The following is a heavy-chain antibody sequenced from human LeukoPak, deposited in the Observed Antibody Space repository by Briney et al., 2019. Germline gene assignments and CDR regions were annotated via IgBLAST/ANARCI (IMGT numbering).Heavy chain of an antibody. CDR2: IIPIFGTA. CDR3: ARSSAGYSGYDLRWFDP. J-gene: IGHJ5*02. V-gene: IGHV1-69*01. D-gene: IGHD5-12*01. Sequence: SVKVSCKASGGTSSSYAISWVRQAPGQGLEWMGGIIPIFGTANYAQKFQGRVTITADESTSTAYMELSSLRSEDTAVYYCARSSAGYSGYDLRWFDPWGQGTLVTVSS. CDR1: GGTSSSYA.